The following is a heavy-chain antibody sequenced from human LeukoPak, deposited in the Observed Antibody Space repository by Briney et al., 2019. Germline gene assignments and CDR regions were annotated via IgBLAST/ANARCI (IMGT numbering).Heavy chain of an antibody. Sequence: GASVKVSCKASGGTFSSYAISWVRQAPGQGLEWMGGIIPIFGTANYAQNFQDRVTITRDTSASTAYMELSSLRSEDTAVYYCARDHGSYYFDSSGYYDSWGQGTLVTVSS. CDR2: IIPIFGTA. J-gene: IGHJ4*02. V-gene: IGHV1-69*05. CDR3: ARDHGSYYFDSSGYYDS. D-gene: IGHD3-22*01. CDR1: GGTFSSYA.